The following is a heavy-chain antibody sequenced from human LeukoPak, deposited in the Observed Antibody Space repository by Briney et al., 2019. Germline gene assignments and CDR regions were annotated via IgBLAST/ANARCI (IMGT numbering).Heavy chain of an antibody. V-gene: IGHV3-53*04. CDR3: AREGYSYGPRGRDV. CDR2: IYSGGST. D-gene: IGHD5-18*01. J-gene: IGHJ6*02. Sequence: GGSLRLSCAASGFTVSSNYMSWVRQAPGKGLEWVSVIYSGGSTYYADSVKGRFTISRHNSKNTLYLQMNSLRAEDTAVYYCAREGYSYGPRGRDVWGQGTTVTVSS. CDR1: GFTVSSNY.